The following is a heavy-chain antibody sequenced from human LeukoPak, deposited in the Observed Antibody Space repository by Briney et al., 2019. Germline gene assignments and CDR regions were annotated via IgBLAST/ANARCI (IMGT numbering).Heavy chain of an antibody. CDR1: GYSISSGYY. CDR2: IYHSGST. Sequence: SETLSLTCAVSGYSISSGYYWGWIRQPPGKGLEWIGSIYHSGSTYYNPSFKSRVTISVDTSKNQFSLKLSSVTAADTAVYYCARLRSGLNWFDPWGQGTLVTVSS. J-gene: IGHJ5*02. V-gene: IGHV4-38-2*01. CDR3: ARLRSGLNWFDP. D-gene: IGHD3-3*01.